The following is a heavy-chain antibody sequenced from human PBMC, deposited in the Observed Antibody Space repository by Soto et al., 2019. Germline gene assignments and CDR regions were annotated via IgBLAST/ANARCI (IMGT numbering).Heavy chain of an antibody. CDR3: ARGREEESYGYFANYYYYYMDV. J-gene: IGHJ6*03. CDR1: GYTFTSYY. Sequence: ASVKVSCKASGYTFTSYYMHWVRQAPGQGLEWMGIINPSGGSTSYAQKFQGRVTMTRDTSTSTVYMELSSLRSEDTAVYYCARGREEESYGYFANYYYYYMDVWGKGTTVTVS. D-gene: IGHD5-18*01. CDR2: INPSGGST. V-gene: IGHV1-46*03.